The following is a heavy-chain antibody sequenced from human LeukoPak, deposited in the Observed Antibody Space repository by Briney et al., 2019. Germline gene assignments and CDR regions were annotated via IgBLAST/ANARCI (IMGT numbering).Heavy chain of an antibody. Sequence: GRSLRLSCAASGFTFSSYAMHWVRQAPGKGLEWVAVISYDGSNKYYADSVKGRFTISRDNSKNTLYLQMNSLRAEDTAVYYCARERGPPNRAEDAFDIWGQGTMVTVSS. CDR2: ISYDGSNK. D-gene: IGHD7-27*01. J-gene: IGHJ3*02. V-gene: IGHV3-30-3*01. CDR1: GFTFSSYA. CDR3: ARERGPPNRAEDAFDI.